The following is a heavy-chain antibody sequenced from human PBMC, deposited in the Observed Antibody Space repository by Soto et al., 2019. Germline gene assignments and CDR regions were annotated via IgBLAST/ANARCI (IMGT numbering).Heavy chain of an antibody. Sequence: PSETLSLTCTVSGGSISSYYWSWIRQPPGKGLEWIGYISYSGSTNYNPSLKSRVTISLDTSKNQFSLKLSSVTAADTAVYYCARALYDFEYYFDYWGQGTLVTVSS. J-gene: IGHJ4*02. V-gene: IGHV4-59*12. D-gene: IGHD3-3*01. CDR1: GGSISSYY. CDR2: ISYSGST. CDR3: ARALYDFEYYFDY.